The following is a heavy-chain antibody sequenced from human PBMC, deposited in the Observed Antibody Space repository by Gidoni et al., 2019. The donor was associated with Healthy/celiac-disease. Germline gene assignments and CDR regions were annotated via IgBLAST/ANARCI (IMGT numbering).Heavy chain of an antibody. D-gene: IGHD2-15*01. CDR1: GGSISSGSYY. J-gene: IGHJ4*02. V-gene: IGHV4-61*02. Sequence: QVQLQESGPGLVKPSQTLSLTCPVSGGSISSGSYYWSWIRQPAGNGLEWIGRIYTSGSTNYNPSLKSRVTISVDTSKYQFSLKLSSVTAADSAVYYCARERYCSGGSCYSDLSYWGQGTLVTVSS. CDR3: ARERYCSGGSCYSDLSY. CDR2: IYTSGST.